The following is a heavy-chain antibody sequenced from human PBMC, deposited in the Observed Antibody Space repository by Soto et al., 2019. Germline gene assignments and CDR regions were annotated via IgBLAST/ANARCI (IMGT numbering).Heavy chain of an antibody. CDR1: GGSISSGGYY. Sequence: QVQLQESGPGLVKPSQTLSLTCTVSGGSISSGGYYWNWIRQHPGKGLEWIGYIYYSGSTYYNPSLTRRITISGATSKTQFSLVLSSVTGPDKAVYYCARSVFPWGQGTLVTVSS. CDR3: ARSVFP. J-gene: IGHJ5*02. CDR2: IYYSGST. V-gene: IGHV4-31*03.